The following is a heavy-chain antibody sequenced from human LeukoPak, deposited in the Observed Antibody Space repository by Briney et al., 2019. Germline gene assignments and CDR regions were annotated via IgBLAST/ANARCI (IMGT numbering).Heavy chain of an antibody. J-gene: IGHJ4*02. CDR2: INPSGST. Sequence: GASVKVSSKASGYTFSNYYLHWLRQAPRQGPEWLGIINPSGSTNYAQKFEGRVTMTSVLSTSTVYMELNSLRSEDTAIYYCARDVAPRPGPVHYFDYWGQGTLVTVSS. D-gene: IGHD6-6*01. CDR1: GYTFSNYY. V-gene: IGHV1-46*01. CDR3: ARDVAPRPGPVHYFDY.